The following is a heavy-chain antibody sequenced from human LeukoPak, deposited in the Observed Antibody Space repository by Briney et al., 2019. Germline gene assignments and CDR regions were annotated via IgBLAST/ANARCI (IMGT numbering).Heavy chain of an antibody. Sequence: PGGSLRLSCAASGFTFTTYAMNWVRQSPGKGLEWVSTISSSGADTYYADSVKGRFTISRDNAKNSLHLQMNSLRAEDTAVYYCARDARHCSGSTCYVGSYYYYGMDVWGKGTTVTVSP. V-gene: IGHV3-21*01. CDR2: ISSSGADT. J-gene: IGHJ6*04. CDR1: GFTFTTYA. D-gene: IGHD2-2*01. CDR3: ARDARHCSGSTCYVGSYYYYGMDV.